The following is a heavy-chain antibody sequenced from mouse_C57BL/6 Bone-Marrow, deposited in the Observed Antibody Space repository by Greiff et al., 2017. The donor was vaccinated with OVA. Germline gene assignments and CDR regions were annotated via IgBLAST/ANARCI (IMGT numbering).Heavy chain of an antibody. CDR2: IHPNSGST. CDR1: GYTFTSYW. CDR3: ARGAMDY. V-gene: IGHV1-64*01. Sequence: VQLQQPGAELVKPGASVKLSCKASGYTFTSYWMHWVKQRPGQGLEWIGMIHPNSGSTNYNEKFKSKATLTVDTSPSTAYMQLSSLTSEDAAVYYCARGAMDYWGQGTSVTVSS. J-gene: IGHJ4*01.